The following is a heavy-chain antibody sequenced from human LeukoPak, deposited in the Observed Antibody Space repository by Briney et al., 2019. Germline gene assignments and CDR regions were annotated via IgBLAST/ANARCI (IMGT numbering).Heavy chain of an antibody. CDR1: GGSISSGGYS. Sequence: PSETLSLTCAVSGGSISSGGYSWSWIRQPPGKGLEWIGYIYHSGSTYYNPSLKSRVTISVDRSKNQFSLKLSSVTAADTAVYYCARDPLVAPAASYFDWWGQGTLVTVSS. V-gene: IGHV4-30-2*01. CDR2: IYHSGST. D-gene: IGHD2-2*01. J-gene: IGHJ4*02. CDR3: ARDPLVAPAASYFDW.